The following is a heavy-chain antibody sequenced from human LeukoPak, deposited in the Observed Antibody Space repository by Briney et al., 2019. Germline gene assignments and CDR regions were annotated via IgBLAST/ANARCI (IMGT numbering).Heavy chain of an antibody. V-gene: IGHV1-46*01. CDR2: LNPPGGGT. J-gene: IGHJ4*02. D-gene: IGHD1-20*01. CDR3: ARGKGITGLDY. CDR1: GYTFTWYY. Sequence: ASVKVSCKASGYTFTWYYMHWVRQAPGQGLEWMGILNPPGGGTSYAQKFQGRLTMTRDTSTSTVYMALSSLRSEDTAVYYCARGKGITGLDYWGQGTLVTVSS.